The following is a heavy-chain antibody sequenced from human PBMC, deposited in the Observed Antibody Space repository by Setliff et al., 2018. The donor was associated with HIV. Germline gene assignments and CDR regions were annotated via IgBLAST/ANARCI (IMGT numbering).Heavy chain of an antibody. CDR3: TRGGPGGRFYYNGLDV. D-gene: IGHD2-15*01. J-gene: IGHJ6*02. V-gene: IGHV3-49*04. CDR1: GFTLSTYA. Sequence: PGGSLRLSCAASGFTLSTYAMHWVRQAPGKGLEWVGFIRSRGYGGTSEYAAPVKGRFTISRDDSKSIAYLQMKSLKSEDTAVYYCTRGGPGGRFYYNGLDVWGQGTAVTVSS. CDR2: IRSRGYGGTS.